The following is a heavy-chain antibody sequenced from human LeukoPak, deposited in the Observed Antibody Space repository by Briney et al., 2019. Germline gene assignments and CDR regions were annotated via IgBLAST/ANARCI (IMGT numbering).Heavy chain of an antibody. CDR2: IYPGDSDT. CDR3: ARQRSDYSGPYFGTLDI. V-gene: IGHV5-51*01. CDR1: GYSFTSYW. Sequence: GESLKISCKGSGYSFTSYWIGWVRQMPGKGLEWMGIIYPGDSDTRYSPSFQGQVTISAGKSVSTAYLQWSSLEASDTAMYYCARQRSDYSGPYFGTLDIWGQGTMVTVSS. J-gene: IGHJ3*02. D-gene: IGHD1-26*01.